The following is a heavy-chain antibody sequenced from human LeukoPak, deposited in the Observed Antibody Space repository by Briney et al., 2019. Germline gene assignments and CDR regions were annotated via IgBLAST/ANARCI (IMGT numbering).Heavy chain of an antibody. CDR1: GGSISSGSYY. CDR2: IYTSGST. V-gene: IGHV4-61*02. CDR3: ARESYYYDSSGYPYWYFGL. D-gene: IGHD3-22*01. Sequence: PSETLSLTCTVSGGSISSGSYYWSWIRQPAGKGLEWIGRIYTSGSTNYNPSLKSRVTISVDKSKNQFSLKLSSVTAADTAVYYCARESYYYDSSGYPYWYFGLWGRGTLVTVPS. J-gene: IGHJ2*01.